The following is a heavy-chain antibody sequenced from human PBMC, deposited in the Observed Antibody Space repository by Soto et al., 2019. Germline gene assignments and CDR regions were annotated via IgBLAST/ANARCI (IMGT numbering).Heavy chain of an antibody. D-gene: IGHD2-21*01. Sequence: GESLKISCRGFGYTFNTYWIGWVRQMPGKGLEWMGVMSPGNSDIRYSPAFQGQVSISADTSISTAYLQWSSLKTSDSGMYYCARQGRTSASSDFWGQGSLVTVSS. CDR2: MSPGNSDI. CDR3: ARQGRTSASSDF. V-gene: IGHV5-51*01. CDR1: GYTFNTYW. J-gene: IGHJ4*02.